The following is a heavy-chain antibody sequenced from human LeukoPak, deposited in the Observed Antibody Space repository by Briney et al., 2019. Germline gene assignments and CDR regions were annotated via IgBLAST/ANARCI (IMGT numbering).Heavy chain of an antibody. V-gene: IGHV3-11*01. CDR3: ARDRHYYDSSGYPEYFQH. CDR1: GFIFSDYY. Sequence: GGSLRLSCAASGFIFSDYYMSWIRQAPGKGLEWVSYISSSGSTIYYADSVKGRFTISRDNAKNSLYLQMNSLRAEDTAVYYCARDRHYYDSSGYPEYFQHWGQGTLVTVSS. D-gene: IGHD3-22*01. CDR2: ISSSGSTI. J-gene: IGHJ1*01.